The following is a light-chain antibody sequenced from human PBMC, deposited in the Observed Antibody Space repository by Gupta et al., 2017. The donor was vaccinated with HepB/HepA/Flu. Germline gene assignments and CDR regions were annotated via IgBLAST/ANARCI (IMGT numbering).Light chain of an antibody. CDR1: QYVNIY. CDR3: QQRRSWPIT. V-gene: IGKV3-11*01. J-gene: IGKJ5*01. CDR2: DAS. Sequence: IVLTQSPGILSWSPGERATLSCRASQYVNIYLAWYQQKPGQAPRLLIYDASNRATGIPARFSGSGSGTDFTLTISSLEPEDFAVYYCQQRRSWPITFGQGTRLEIK.